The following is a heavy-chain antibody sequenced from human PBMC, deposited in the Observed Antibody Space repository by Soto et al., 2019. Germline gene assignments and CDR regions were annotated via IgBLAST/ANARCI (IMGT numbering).Heavy chain of an antibody. CDR3: AKVNGSGIDWLRVGDASDI. V-gene: IGHV3-30*18. CDR2: ISYDGSNK. J-gene: IGHJ3*02. D-gene: IGHD5-12*01. Sequence: QVQLVESGGGVVQPGRSLRLSCAASGFTFSSYGMHWVRQAPGKGLEWVAVISYDGSNKYYADSVKGRLTISRDNSKHTLYLQMNSLSGDDTAAYYCAKVNGSGIDWLRVGDASDIWRKGTMVTVPS. CDR1: GFTFSSYG.